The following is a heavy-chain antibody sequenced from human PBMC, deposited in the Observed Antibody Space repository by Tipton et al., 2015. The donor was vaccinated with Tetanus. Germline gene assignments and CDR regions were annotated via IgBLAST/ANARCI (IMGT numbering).Heavy chain of an antibody. CDR2: IYDSGTT. Sequence: LRLSCALSGGSISRGAYSWSWIRQPPGKGLEWIGYIYDSGTTYSNPSLKSRVTISVGETKRQFSLNLTSVTAADAAVYYCARYNSYLYAMAVWGQGTTVAVSS. CDR1: GGSISRGAYS. V-gene: IGHV4-30-2*01. J-gene: IGHJ6*02. D-gene: IGHD1-14*01. CDR3: ARYNSYLYAMAV.